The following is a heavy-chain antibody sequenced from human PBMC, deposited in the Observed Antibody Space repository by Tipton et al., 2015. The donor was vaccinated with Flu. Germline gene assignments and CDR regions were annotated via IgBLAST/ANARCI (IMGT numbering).Heavy chain of an antibody. CDR2: IDPSDSYT. D-gene: IGHD6-13*01. V-gene: IGHV5-10-1*01. Sequence: QLVQSGAEVKKPGESLRISCKGSGYSFTSYWISWVRQMPGKGLEWMGRIDPSDSYTNYSPSFQGHVTISADKSISTAYLQWSSLKASDPAMYYCASSGRGSSSWGPEAYYYYYMDVWGKGTTVTVSS. CDR3: ASSGRGSSSWGPEAYYYYYMDV. CDR1: GYSFTSYW. J-gene: IGHJ6*03.